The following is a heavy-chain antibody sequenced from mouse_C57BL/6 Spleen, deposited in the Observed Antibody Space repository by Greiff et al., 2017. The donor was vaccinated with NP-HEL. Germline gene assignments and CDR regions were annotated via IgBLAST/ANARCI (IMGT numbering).Heavy chain of an antibody. D-gene: IGHD2-1*01. CDR1: GFSLTSYG. Sequence: VKLMESGPGLVQPSQSLSITCTVSGFSLTSYGVHWVRQSPGKGLEWLGVIWRGGSTDYNAAFMSRLSITKDNSKSQVFFKMNSLQADDTAIYYCAKRGGGNYASWYFDVWGTGTTVTVSS. CDR3: AKRGGGNYASWYFDV. V-gene: IGHV2-5*01. J-gene: IGHJ1*03. CDR2: IWRGGST.